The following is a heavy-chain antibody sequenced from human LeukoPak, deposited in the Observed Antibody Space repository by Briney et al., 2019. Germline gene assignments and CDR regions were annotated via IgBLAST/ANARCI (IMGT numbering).Heavy chain of an antibody. D-gene: IGHD2-2*01. CDR2: IRYDGSNK. CDR3: ATQRKTDIVVVPAWN. CDR1: GFTFSSYG. Sequence: GGSLTLSCAASGFTFSSYGMHWVRQAPGKGLEWVAFIRYDGSNKYYADSVKGRFTISRDNSKNTLYLQMNSLRAEDTAVYYCATQRKTDIVVVPAWNWGQGTLVTVSS. J-gene: IGHJ4*02. V-gene: IGHV3-30*02.